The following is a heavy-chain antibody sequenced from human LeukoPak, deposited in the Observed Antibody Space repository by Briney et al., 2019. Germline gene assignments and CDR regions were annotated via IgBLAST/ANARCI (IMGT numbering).Heavy chain of an antibody. D-gene: IGHD3-22*01. Sequence: SETLSLTCTVSGGSISSGSYYWSWIRQPAGTGLEWIGRIYTSGSTNYNPSLKSRVTISVDTSKNQFSLKLSPVTAADTAVYYCARNYYDSSVDYYGMDVWGQGTTVTVSS. CDR1: GGSISSGSYY. J-gene: IGHJ6*02. CDR2: IYTSGST. V-gene: IGHV4-61*02. CDR3: ARNYYDSSVDYYGMDV.